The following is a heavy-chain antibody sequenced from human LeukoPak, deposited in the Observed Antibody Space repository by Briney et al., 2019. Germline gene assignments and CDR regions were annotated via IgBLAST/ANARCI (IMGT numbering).Heavy chain of an antibody. J-gene: IGHJ4*02. D-gene: IGHD1-26*01. CDR1: GYTFTGYY. CDR3: ARLAGGGSYLGEDY. CDR2: INPNSGGT. Sequence: VASVKVSCKASGYTFTGYYMHWVRQAPGQGLEWMGRINPNSGGTNYAQKFQGRVTMTRDTSISTAYMELSRLRSDDTAVCYCARLAGGGSYLGEDYWGQGTLVTVSS. V-gene: IGHV1-2*06.